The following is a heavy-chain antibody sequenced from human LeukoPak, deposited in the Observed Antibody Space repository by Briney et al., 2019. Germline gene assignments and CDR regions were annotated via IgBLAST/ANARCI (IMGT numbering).Heavy chain of an antibody. CDR1: GFTFSSYS. CDR3: ARIDHYDFWSRGEVDY. D-gene: IGHD3-3*01. CDR2: ISSSSSYI. V-gene: IGHV3-21*01. Sequence: PRGSLRLSWAASGFTFSSYSMNWVRQAPGKGLEWVSSISSSSSYIYYADSVKGRFTISRDNAKNSLYLQMNSLRAEDTAVYYCARIDHYDFWSRGEVDYWGQGTLVTVSS. J-gene: IGHJ4*02.